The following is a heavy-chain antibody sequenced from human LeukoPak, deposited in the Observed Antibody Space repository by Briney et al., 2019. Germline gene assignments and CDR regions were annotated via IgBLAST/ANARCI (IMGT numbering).Heavy chain of an antibody. J-gene: IGHJ6*03. V-gene: IGHV3-53*01. Sequence: GGSLRPSCAPSGFTVSSNYMSWVRQAPGKGLEWVSVIYSGGSTYYADSVKGRFTISRDNSKNTLYLQMNSLRAEDTAVYYCARDSRSPHYMDVWGKGTTVTVSS. CDR2: IYSGGST. CDR1: GFTVSSNY. CDR3: ARDSRSPHYMDV.